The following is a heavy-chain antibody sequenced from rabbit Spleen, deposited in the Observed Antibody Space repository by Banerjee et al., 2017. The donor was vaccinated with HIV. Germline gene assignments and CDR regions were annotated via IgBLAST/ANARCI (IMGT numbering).Heavy chain of an antibody. CDR1: GVSFRSNYY. CDR2: IDTGSSGFT. V-gene: IGHV1S40*01. D-gene: IGHD8-1*01. Sequence: QSLEESGGDLVKPGASLTLTCTASGVSFRSNYYMCWVRQAPGKGLEWIACIDTGSSGFTYFASWAKGRFTCSKTSSTTVTLQMTSLTAADTATYFCARDTGSSFSSYGMDLWVPGTLVTVS. CDR3: ARDTGSSFSSYGMDL. J-gene: IGHJ6*01.